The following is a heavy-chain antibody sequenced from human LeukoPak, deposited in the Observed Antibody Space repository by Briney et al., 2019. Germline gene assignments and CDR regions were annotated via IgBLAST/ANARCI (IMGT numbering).Heavy chain of an antibody. V-gene: IGHV3-33*06. Sequence: GGSLRLSCAASGFTFSNYSMHWVRQAPGKGLEWVAVIWHDGSNKYYADSVKGRFTISRDNSKNTLYLQMNSLRAEDTAVYYCAKDPDHCSSTSCCELGDDYWGQGTLVTVSS. CDR3: AKDPDHCSSTSCCELGDDY. CDR1: GFTFSNYS. CDR2: IWHDGSNK. J-gene: IGHJ4*02. D-gene: IGHD2-2*01.